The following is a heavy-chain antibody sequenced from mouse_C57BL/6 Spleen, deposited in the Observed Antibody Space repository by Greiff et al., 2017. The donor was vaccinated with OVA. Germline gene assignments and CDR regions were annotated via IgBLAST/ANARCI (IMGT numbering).Heavy chain of an antibody. V-gene: IGHV1-64*01. CDR1: GYTFTSYW. CDR3: ARSSSSYDYFDY. D-gene: IGHD1-1*01. CDR2: IHPNSGST. J-gene: IGHJ2*01. Sequence: VQLQQPGAELVKPGASVKLSCKASGYTFTSYWMHWVKQRPGQGLEWIGMIHPNSGSTNYNEKFKSKATLTVDKSSSTAYMQLSSLTSEDSAVYYCARSSSSYDYFDYWGQGTTLTVSS.